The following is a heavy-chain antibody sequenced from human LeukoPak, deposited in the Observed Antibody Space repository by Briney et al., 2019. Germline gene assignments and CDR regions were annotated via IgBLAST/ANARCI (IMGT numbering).Heavy chain of an antibody. J-gene: IGHJ4*02. V-gene: IGHV4-34*01. CDR1: GGSFSGYY. D-gene: IGHD6-19*01. Sequence: SETLSLTCAVYGGSFSGYYWSWIRQPPGKGREWIGEINHSGSTNYNPSLKSRVTISVDTSKNQFSLKLSSVTAADTAVYYCARSAYSGWYDGDYWGQGTLVTVSS. CDR3: ARSAYSGWYDGDY. CDR2: INHSGST.